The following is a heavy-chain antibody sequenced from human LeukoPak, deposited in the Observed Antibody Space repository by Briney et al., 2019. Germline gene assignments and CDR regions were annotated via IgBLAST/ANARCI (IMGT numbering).Heavy chain of an antibody. CDR1: GGSISSGDYY. CDR2: IYYSGST. Sequence: SQTLSLTCTVSGGSISSGDYYWSWLRQPPGKGLEWIGYIYYSGSTYYNPSLKSRVTISVDTSKNQFSLKLSSVTAADTAVYYCARDRMSDAFDIWGQGTMVTVSS. V-gene: IGHV4-30-4*08. J-gene: IGHJ3*02. CDR3: ARDRMSDAFDI.